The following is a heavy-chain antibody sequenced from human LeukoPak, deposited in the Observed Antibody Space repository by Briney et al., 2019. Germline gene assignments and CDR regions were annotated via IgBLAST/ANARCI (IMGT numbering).Heavy chain of an antibody. CDR3: TTGERGIQLWQFDY. J-gene: IGHJ4*02. CDR2: IKSKTNGGTT. Sequence: PGGSLRLSCAASGFTFSNAWMSWVRQAPGKGLEWVGRIKSKTNGGTTDYAAPVKGRFTISRDDSKNTLYLQMNSLKTEDTAVYYCTTGERGIQLWQFDYWGQGTLVTVSS. D-gene: IGHD5-18*01. CDR1: GFTFSNAW. V-gene: IGHV3-15*01.